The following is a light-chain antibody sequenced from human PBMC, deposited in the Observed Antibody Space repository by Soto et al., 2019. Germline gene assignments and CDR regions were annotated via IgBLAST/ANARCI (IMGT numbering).Light chain of an antibody. CDR3: CSSAGAFYV. CDR2: EVS. CDR1: SSDVGSYNR. Sequence: QSALTQPPSVSGSPGQSVAISCTGTSSDVGSYNRVSWYQQPPGAAPKLMIYEVSKRPSGVPDRFSGSKSGNTASLTISGLQAEDEADYYCCSSAGAFYVFGTGTKVTVL. J-gene: IGLJ1*01. V-gene: IGLV2-18*02.